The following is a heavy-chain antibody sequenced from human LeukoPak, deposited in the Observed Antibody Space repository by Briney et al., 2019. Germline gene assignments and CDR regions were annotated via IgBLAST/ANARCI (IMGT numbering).Heavy chain of an antibody. D-gene: IGHD4-17*01. CDR2: VNSDESLT. CDR1: GFTFRSHW. CDR3: ARGGYYGDVDY. J-gene: IGHJ4*02. Sequence: PGGSLRLSCAASGFTFRSHWMHWVRQAPGKGVVGVSRVNSDESLTVYADSVKGRFTISRHNAKNSLYLQMNSLRAEDTAVYYCARGGYYGDVDYWGQGTLVTVSS. V-gene: IGHV3-74*01.